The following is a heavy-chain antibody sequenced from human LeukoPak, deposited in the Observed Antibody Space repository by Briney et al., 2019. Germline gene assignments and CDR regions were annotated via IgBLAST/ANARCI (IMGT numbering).Heavy chain of an antibody. CDR2: IIPIFGTA. Sequence: SVKVSCKASGGTFSSYAISWVRQAPGQGLEWMGGIIPIFGTANYAQKFQGRVTITADKSTSTAYMELSSLRSEDTAVYYCSVLVAQYCSGGSCYGYYFDYWGQGTLVTVSS. CDR1: GGTFSSYA. J-gene: IGHJ4*02. D-gene: IGHD2-15*01. CDR3: SVLVAQYCSGGSCYGYYFDY. V-gene: IGHV1-69*06.